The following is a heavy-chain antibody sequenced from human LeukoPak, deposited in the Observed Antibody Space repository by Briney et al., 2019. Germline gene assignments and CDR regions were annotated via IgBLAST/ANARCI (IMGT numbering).Heavy chain of an antibody. CDR1: GLTFSRHA. D-gene: IGHD2-2*01. CDR2: ITASGGST. Sequence: GGSLRLSCEASGLTFSRHAMTWVRQAPGKGLEWVSGITASGGSTYHSESVKGRFTISRDNSKNTLYLQMNSLRAEDTAVYYCSGQLLTVNWGQGTLVTVSS. CDR3: SGQLLTVN. V-gene: IGHV3-23*01. J-gene: IGHJ4*02.